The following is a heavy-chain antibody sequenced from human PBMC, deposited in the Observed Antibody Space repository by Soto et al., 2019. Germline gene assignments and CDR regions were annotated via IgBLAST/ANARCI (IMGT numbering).Heavy chain of an antibody. Sequence: GGSLRLSCAASGFTFRTYSMSWVRQAPGKGLEWVSTIWGSGDNIYYADSVKGRFTISRDNSRDTLYLQMNSLGVEDTAIYYCAKDLRPDSGYDFDYWGQGTLVTVSS. J-gene: IGHJ4*02. CDR2: IWGSGDNI. CDR3: AKDLRPDSGYDFDY. D-gene: IGHD5-12*01. CDR1: GFTFRTYS. V-gene: IGHV3-23*01.